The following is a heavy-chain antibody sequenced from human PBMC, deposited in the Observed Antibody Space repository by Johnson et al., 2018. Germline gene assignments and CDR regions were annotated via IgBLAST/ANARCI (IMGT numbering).Heavy chain of an antibody. V-gene: IGHV4-59*01. Sequence: QVQLQESGPGLVKPSETLSLTCTVSGGSISSYYWSWIRQPPGKGLEWIGYIYYSGSTNYNPSLKSRVTISVDTSKNQFSLKLSAVTAADTAVYYCARVGTYYDDSSGYLAPAEDFQHWGQGTLVTVSS. CDR2: IYYSGST. CDR3: ARVGTYYDDSSGYLAPAEDFQH. CDR1: GGSISSYY. J-gene: IGHJ1*01. D-gene: IGHD3-22*01.